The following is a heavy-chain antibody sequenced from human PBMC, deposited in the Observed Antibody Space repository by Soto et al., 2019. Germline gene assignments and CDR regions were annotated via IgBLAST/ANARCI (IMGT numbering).Heavy chain of an antibody. V-gene: IGHV3-23*01. CDR2: ISGSGGST. CDR1: GFTFSSYA. Sequence: HPGGSLRLSCAASGFTFSSYAMSWVRQAPGKGLEWVSAISGSGGSTYYADSVKGRFTISRDNSKNTLYLQMNSLRAEDTAVYYCAYLDTAMVRDPIAADGIAWGQGTLVTVSS. J-gene: IGHJ5*02. CDR3: AYLDTAMVRDPIAADGIA. D-gene: IGHD5-18*01.